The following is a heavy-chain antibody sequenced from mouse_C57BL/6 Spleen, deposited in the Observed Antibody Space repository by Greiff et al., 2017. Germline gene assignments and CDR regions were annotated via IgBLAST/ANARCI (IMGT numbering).Heavy chain of an antibody. CDR2: INPNNGGT. CDR1: GYTFTDYY. J-gene: IGHJ3*01. Sequence: VQLQQSGPELVKPGASVKISCKASGYTFTDYYMNWVKQSHGKSLEWIGDINPNNGGTSYNQKFKGKATLTVDKSSSTAYMELRSLTSEDSAVYYCARWEVLRRAWFAYWGQGTLVTVSA. V-gene: IGHV1-26*01. CDR3: ARWEVLRRAWFAY. D-gene: IGHD2-12*01.